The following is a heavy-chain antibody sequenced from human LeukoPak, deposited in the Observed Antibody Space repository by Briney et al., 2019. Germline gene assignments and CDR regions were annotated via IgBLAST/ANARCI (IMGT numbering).Heavy chain of an antibody. Sequence: GGSLRLSCAASGFTSSSYWMHWVRQAPGKGLVWVSRINSDGSSSSYADSVKGRFTISRDNAKNTLYLQMNSLRAEDTAVYYCAREGGTPLWYYYYGTDVWGQGTTVTVSS. CDR1: GFTSSSYW. J-gene: IGHJ6*02. CDR3: AREGGTPLWYYYYGTDV. D-gene: IGHD2-15*01. CDR2: INSDGSSS. V-gene: IGHV3-74*01.